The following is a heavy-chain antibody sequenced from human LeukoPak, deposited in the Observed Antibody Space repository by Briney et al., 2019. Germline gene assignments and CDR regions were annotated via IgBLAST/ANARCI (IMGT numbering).Heavy chain of an antibody. V-gene: IGHV4-61*02. J-gene: IGHJ3*02. CDR2: IYTSGST. CDR1: GGSISSGSYY. Sequence: SETLSLTCTVSGGSISSGSYYWSWIRQPAGKGLEWIGRIYTSGSTNYNPSLKSRVTISVDTSKNQFSLKLSSVTAADTAVYCCARGDYGGNKNAFDIWGQGTMVTVSS. D-gene: IGHD4-23*01. CDR3: ARGDYGGNKNAFDI.